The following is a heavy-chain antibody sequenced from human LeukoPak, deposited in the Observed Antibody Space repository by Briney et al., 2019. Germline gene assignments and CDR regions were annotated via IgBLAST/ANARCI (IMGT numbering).Heavy chain of an antibody. CDR2: IYSGGST. CDR3: ARDPGSYAFDI. J-gene: IGHJ3*02. Sequence: AGGSLRLSCAASGFTVSSNYMSWVRQAPGKGLEWVSVIYSGGSTYYADSVKGRFTISRDNSKNTLYLQMNSLRAEDTAVYYCARDPGSYAFDIWGQGTTVTVSS. CDR1: GFTVSSNY. V-gene: IGHV3-53*01.